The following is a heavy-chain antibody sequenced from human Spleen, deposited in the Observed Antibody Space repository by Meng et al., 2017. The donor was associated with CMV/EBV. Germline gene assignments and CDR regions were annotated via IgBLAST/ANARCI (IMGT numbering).Heavy chain of an antibody. J-gene: IGHJ4*02. CDR3: VIRGDFWSGYRRVEFDY. CDR1: SIRRRSYY. V-gene: IGHV4-39*07. CDR2: IYYSGST. D-gene: IGHD3-3*01. Sequence: SIRRRSYYWGGIRQPPGKGMEWSGRIYYSGSTYYNPSIKSRVTISVDTSKNQFSLKLSSVTAADTAVYYCVIRGDFWSGYRRVEFDYWGQGTLVTVSS.